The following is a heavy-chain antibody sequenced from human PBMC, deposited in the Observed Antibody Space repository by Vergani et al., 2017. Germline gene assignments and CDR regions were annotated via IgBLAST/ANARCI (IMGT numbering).Heavy chain of an antibody. CDR2: IYGDGST. J-gene: IGHJ4*01. D-gene: IGHD1-26*01. CDR1: GESITRHSYY. CDR3: VRGRYSGSSSPYYDL. V-gene: IGHV4-61*02. Sequence: QVQLLESGPGLVKPSQTLSLTCSVSGESITRHSYYWTWIRQPAGKPLEWVGHIYGDGSTNYNPSLKSRVSISLDTSKNQLSLRLTSVTAADTAVFYCVRGRYSGSSSPYYDLWGHGTLVRVSS.